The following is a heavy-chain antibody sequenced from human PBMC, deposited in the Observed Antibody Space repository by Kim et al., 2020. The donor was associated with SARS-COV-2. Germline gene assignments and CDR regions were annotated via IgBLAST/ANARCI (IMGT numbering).Heavy chain of an antibody. D-gene: IGHD2-21*01. CDR3: AREVVVIAMFDY. CDR1: GGSISSGGYY. Sequence: SETLSLTCTVSGGSISSGGYYWSWIRQHPGKGLEWIGYIYYSGSTYYNPSLKSRVTISVDTSKNQFSLKLSSVTAADTAVYYCAREVVVIAMFDYWGQGTLVTVSS. V-gene: IGHV4-31*03. J-gene: IGHJ4*02. CDR2: IYYSGST.